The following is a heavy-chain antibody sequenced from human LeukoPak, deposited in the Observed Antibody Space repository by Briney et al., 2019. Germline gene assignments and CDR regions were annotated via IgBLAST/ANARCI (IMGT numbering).Heavy chain of an antibody. J-gene: IGHJ6*03. Sequence: GSLRLSCAASGFTFSSNAMHWVRQAPGKGLEWVAFIRYDGSKKYYADSVKGRFTISRDNSKNTLYLQMNSLRAEDTAVYYCARERGFGELGHYYYYYMDVWGKGTTVTVSS. CDR2: IRYDGSKK. CDR3: ARERGFGELGHYYYYYMDV. V-gene: IGHV3-30*02. CDR1: GFTFSSNA. D-gene: IGHD3-10*01.